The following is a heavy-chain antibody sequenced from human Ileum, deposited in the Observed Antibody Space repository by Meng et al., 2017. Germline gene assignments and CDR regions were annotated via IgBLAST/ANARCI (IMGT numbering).Heavy chain of an antibody. CDR3: ARRRGGSGRDC. Sequence: QLQLQESGPGLVKPSETLSLTCTVSGGSISSSNSYWDWIRQPPGKGLEWIGWIYHSGSTSYNPSLQSRVTMFVDTSKNQFSLMLTSVTATDTAVYYCARRRGGSGRDCWGQGTLVTVSS. J-gene: IGHJ4*02. V-gene: IGHV4-39*01. CDR2: IYHSGST. CDR1: GGSISSSNSY. D-gene: IGHD3-10*01.